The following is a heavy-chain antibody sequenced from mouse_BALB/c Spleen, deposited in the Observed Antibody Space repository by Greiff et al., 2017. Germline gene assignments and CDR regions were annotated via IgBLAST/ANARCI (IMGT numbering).Heavy chain of an antibody. CDR2: IRNKANGYTT. V-gene: IGHV7-3*02. Sequence: EVKLVESGGGLVQPGGSLRLSCATSGFTFTDYYMSWVRQPPGKALEWLGFIRNKANGYTTEYSASVKGRFTISRDNSQSILYLQMNTLRAEDSATYYCARGATGFMDYWGQGTSVTVSS. CDR1: GFTFTDYY. CDR3: ARGATGFMDY. J-gene: IGHJ4*01.